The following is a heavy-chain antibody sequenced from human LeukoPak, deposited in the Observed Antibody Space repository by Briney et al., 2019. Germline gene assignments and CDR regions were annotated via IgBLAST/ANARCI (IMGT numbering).Heavy chain of an antibody. V-gene: IGHV4-39*01. Sequence: SETLSLTCTVSGDSISSSTYSTTYYWGWIRQSPGKGLEWIGSITYSGTTHYNASLKSRVTISVDTSKNQFSLRLSSVTAADTAVYFCARHGGRYNWSPSDWGQGTLVTVSS. CDR3: ARHGGRYNWSPSD. CDR1: GDSISSSTYSTTYY. CDR2: ITYSGTT. D-gene: IGHD1-20*01. J-gene: IGHJ4*02.